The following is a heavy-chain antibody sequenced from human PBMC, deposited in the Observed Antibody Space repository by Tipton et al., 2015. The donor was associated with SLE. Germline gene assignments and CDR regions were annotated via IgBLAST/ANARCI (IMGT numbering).Heavy chain of an antibody. Sequence: SLRLSCAASGFTFSSYWMSWVRQAPGKGLEWVSSISSSSSYTNYADSVKGRFTISRDNAKNSLYLQMNSLRAEDTAVYYCARADSSSWYVDYWGQGTLVTVSS. V-gene: IGHV3-21*01. D-gene: IGHD6-13*01. CDR2: ISSSSSYT. CDR1: GFTFSSYW. CDR3: ARADSSSWYVDY. J-gene: IGHJ4*02.